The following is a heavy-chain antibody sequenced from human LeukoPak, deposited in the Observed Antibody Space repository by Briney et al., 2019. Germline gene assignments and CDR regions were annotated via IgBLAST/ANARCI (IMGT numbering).Heavy chain of an antibody. CDR1: GFTVSSNS. CDR3: AKHVEQWLERYNWFDP. CDR2: IYSDNT. Sequence: GGSLRLSCTVSGFTVSSNSMSWVRQAPGKGLEWVSFIYSDNTHYSDSVKGRFTISRDNSKNTLYLQMNSLRAEDTAVYYCAKHVEQWLERYNWFDPWGQGTLVTVSS. V-gene: IGHV3-53*01. D-gene: IGHD6-19*01. J-gene: IGHJ5*02.